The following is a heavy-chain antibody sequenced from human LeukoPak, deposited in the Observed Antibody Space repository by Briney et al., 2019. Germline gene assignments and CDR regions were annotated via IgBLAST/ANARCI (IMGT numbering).Heavy chain of an antibody. V-gene: IGHV4-59*12. J-gene: IGHJ3*02. Sequence: SETLSLTCTVSGGSISSYYWSWIRQPPGKGLEWIGYIYYSGSTNYNPSLKSRVTISVDTSKNQFSLKLSSVTAADTAVYYCARDLPAGIAVAGTEAAFDIWGQGTMVTVSS. CDR1: GGSISSYY. CDR2: IYYSGST. CDR3: ARDLPAGIAVAGTEAAFDI. D-gene: IGHD6-19*01.